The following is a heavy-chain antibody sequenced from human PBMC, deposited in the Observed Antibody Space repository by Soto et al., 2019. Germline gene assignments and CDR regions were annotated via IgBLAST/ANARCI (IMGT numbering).Heavy chain of an antibody. CDR3: ARTISGSPAWFDP. J-gene: IGHJ5*02. CDR1: GGAISSGGYY. D-gene: IGHD3-10*01. V-gene: IGHV4-31*03. Sequence: SETLSLTCTVAGGAISSGGYYWSWIRQHPGKGLEWIGHIYYSGSTYYNPSLKSRVTISVDTSKNQFSLKLSSVTAADTAVYYCARTISGSPAWFDPWGQGTLVTVSS. CDR2: IYYSGST.